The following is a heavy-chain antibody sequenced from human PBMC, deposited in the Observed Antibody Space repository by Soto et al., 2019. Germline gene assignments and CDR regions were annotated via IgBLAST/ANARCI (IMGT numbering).Heavy chain of an antibody. J-gene: IGHJ6*02. V-gene: IGHV1-18*01. CDR2: ISAYNGNT. D-gene: IGHD3-10*01. Sequence: QVQLVQSGAEVKKPGASVKVSCKASGYSFTSYGISWVRQAPGQGLEWMGWISAYNGNTNYAQKLQGRVTITTDTSTSTAHMELRSLRSDDTDVYYCARDNGFGESDVWRQGTTVTVSS. CDR3: ARDNGFGESDV. CDR1: GYSFTSYG.